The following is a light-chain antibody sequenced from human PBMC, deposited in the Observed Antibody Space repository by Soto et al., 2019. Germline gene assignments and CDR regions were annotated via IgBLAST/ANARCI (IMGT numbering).Light chain of an antibody. V-gene: IGLV2-14*01. CDR1: SSDVGGYNY. CDR2: EVS. J-gene: IGLJ1*01. Sequence: QAALTHPASVSWSPGHSITISCTGTSSDVGGYNYVSWYQQHPGKAPKLMIYEVSNRPSGVSNRFSASKSGNTASLTISGLQAEEEADYYCSSYTSSTNYVFGTGTKVTVL. CDR3: SSYTSSTNYV.